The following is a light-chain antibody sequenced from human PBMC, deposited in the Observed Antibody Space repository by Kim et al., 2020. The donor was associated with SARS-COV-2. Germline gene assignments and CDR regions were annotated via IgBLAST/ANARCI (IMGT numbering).Light chain of an antibody. Sequence: QSALTQPASVSGSPGQSITISCTGTSSDVGSYNLVSWYQQHPGKAPKLMIYEVSKRPSGVSNRFSGSKSGNTASLTISGLQAEDEADYYCCSCAGSILYVFGTGTKVTVL. CDR2: EVS. CDR3: CSCAGSILYV. V-gene: IGLV2-23*02. CDR1: SSDVGSYNL. J-gene: IGLJ1*01.